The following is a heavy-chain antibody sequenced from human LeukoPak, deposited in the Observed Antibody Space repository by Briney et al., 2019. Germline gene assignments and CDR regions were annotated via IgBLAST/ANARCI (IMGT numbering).Heavy chain of an antibody. V-gene: IGHV3-23*01. J-gene: IGHJ4*02. CDR3: AKASEYSYGFFDY. D-gene: IGHD5-18*01. Sequence: GALRLSCAASGFTFSSYAMSWVRQAPGKGLEWVSAISGSGGSTYYADSVKGRFTISRDNAKNSLYLQMNSLRAEDTALYYCAKASEYSYGFFDYWGQGTLVTVSS. CDR2: ISGSGGST. CDR1: GFTFSSYA.